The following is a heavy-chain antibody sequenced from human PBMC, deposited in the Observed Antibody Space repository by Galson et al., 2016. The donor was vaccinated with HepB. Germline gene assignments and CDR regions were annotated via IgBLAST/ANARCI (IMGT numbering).Heavy chain of an antibody. Sequence: SETLSLTCVVYRASLNNNYWSWVRQPPGKGLEWLGEITPSGDINYNPSLKSRVTMSPDTSSSQFSLKMTSVTAADTAMYYCATLERRPSGHYYFDSWGQGTLVTVSS. CDR3: ATLERRPSGHYYFDS. CDR2: ITPSGDI. J-gene: IGHJ4*02. V-gene: IGHV4-34*01. CDR1: RASLNNNY. D-gene: IGHD3-22*01.